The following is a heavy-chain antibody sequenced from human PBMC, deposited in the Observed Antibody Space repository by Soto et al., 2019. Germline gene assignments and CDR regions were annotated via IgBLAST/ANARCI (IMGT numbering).Heavy chain of an antibody. CDR1: GFTFSNAW. D-gene: IGHD6-13*01. Sequence: PGGSLRLSCAASGFTFSNAWMSWVRQAPGKGLEWVGRINSKTDGGTTDYAAPVKGRFTISRDESKNTLYLQMNSLKTEDTAVYYCTTRTGIAAAGTPREYYYGMDVWGQGTTVTVSS. J-gene: IGHJ6*02. V-gene: IGHV3-15*01. CDR2: INSKTDGGTT. CDR3: TTRTGIAAAGTPREYYYGMDV.